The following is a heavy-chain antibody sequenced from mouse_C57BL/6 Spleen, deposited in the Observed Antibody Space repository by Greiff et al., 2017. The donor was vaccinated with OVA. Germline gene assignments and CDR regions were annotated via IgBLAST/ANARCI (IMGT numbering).Heavy chain of an antibody. J-gene: IGHJ4*01. V-gene: IGHV10-1*01. CDR3: VRQGTGVDY. Sequence: EVHLVESGGGLVQPKGSLKLSCAASGFSFNTYAMNWVRQAPGKGLEWVARIRSKSNNYATYYADSVKDRFTISRDDSESMLYLQMNNLKTEDTAMYYCVRQGTGVDYWGQGTSVTVSS. D-gene: IGHD4-1*01. CDR1: GFSFNTYA. CDR2: IRSKSNNYAT.